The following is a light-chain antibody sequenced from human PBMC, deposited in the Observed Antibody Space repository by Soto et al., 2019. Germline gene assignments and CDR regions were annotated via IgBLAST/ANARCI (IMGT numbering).Light chain of an antibody. CDR1: SSDVGGYNY. CDR3: CSYAGSYTFPYV. CDR2: DVS. Sequence: QSVLTQPRSVSGSPGQSVTISCTGTSSDVGGYNYVSWYQQHPGKAPKLMIYDVSKRPSGVPDRFSGSKSGNTASLTISGLQAEDEADYYCCSYAGSYTFPYVFGTGTKVTAL. V-gene: IGLV2-11*01. J-gene: IGLJ1*01.